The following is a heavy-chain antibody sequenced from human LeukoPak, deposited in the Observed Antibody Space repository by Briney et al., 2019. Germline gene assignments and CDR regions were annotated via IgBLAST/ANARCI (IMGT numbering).Heavy chain of an antibody. CDR1: GFTFINYG. Sequence: PGGSLRLSCAASGFTFINYGIHWVRQAPGKGLEWVAFIRYDGTNKYYADSVKGRFTISRDNSKNTRYLQMNSLRAEDTAVYYCAKDLSVDYWGQGTLVTVSS. V-gene: IGHV3-30*02. D-gene: IGHD2/OR15-2a*01. J-gene: IGHJ4*02. CDR2: IRYDGTNK. CDR3: AKDLSVDY.